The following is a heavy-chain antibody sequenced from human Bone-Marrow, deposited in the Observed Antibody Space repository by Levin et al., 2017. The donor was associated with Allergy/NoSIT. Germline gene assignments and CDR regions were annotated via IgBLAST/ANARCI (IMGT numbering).Heavy chain of an antibody. CDR1: GGSISSYY. J-gene: IGHJ4*02. Sequence: SQTLSLTCTVSGGSISSYYWSWIRQPPGKGLEWIGYIYYSGSTNYNPSLKSRVTISVDTSKNQFSLKLSSVTAADTAVYYCARIDYDFWSGSPARFDYWGQGTLVTVSS. D-gene: IGHD3-3*01. CDR3: ARIDYDFWSGSPARFDY. V-gene: IGHV4-59*01. CDR2: IYYSGST.